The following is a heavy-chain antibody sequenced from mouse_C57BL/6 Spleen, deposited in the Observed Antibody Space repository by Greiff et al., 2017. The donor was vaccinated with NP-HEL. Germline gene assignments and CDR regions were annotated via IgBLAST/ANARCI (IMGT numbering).Heavy chain of an antibody. Sequence: QVQLQQSGPELVKPGASVKISCKASGYAFSSSWMNWVKQRPGKGLEWIGRIYPGDGDTNYNGKFKGKATLTAGKSSSTAYMQLSSLTSEDSAVYFCARKAYYSNYGYFDVWGTGTTVTVSS. CDR2: IYPGDGDT. D-gene: IGHD2-5*01. V-gene: IGHV1-82*01. CDR1: GYAFSSSW. CDR3: ARKAYYSNYGYFDV. J-gene: IGHJ1*03.